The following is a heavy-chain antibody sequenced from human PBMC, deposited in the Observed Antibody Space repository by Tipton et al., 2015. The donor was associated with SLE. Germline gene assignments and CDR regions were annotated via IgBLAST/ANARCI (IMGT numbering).Heavy chain of an antibody. D-gene: IGHD5-18*01. CDR3: AGHTVDTAMVTPSGFVDY. J-gene: IGHJ4*02. CDR2: IYHSGST. CDR1: GGSFSGYY. Sequence: TLSLTCAVYGGSFSGYYWGWIRQPPGKGLEWIGCIYHSGSTYYNPSLKSRVTISVDTSKNQFSLKLSSVTAADTAVYYCAGHTVDTAMVTPSGFVDYWGQGTLVTVSS. V-gene: IGHV4-34*01.